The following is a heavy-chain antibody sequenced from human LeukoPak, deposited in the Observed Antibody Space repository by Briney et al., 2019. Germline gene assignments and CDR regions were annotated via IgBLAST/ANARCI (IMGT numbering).Heavy chain of an antibody. CDR3: ARTDGIVVVTASVAVLDP. Sequence: ASVKVSCKASGYTFTGYYMHWVRQAPGQGLEWMGWINPNSGGTNYAQKFQGRVTMTRDTSISTAYMELSRLRSDDTAVYYCARTDGIVVVTASVAVLDPWGQGTLATVSS. CDR1: GYTFTGYY. D-gene: IGHD2-21*02. V-gene: IGHV1-2*02. CDR2: INPNSGGT. J-gene: IGHJ5*02.